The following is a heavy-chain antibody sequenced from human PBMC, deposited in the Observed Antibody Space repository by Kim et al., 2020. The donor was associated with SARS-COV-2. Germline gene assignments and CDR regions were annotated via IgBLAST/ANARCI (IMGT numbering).Heavy chain of an antibody. J-gene: IGHJ4*02. CDR2: FYYSGRT. D-gene: IGHD3-10*01. Sequence: SETLSRTCTVSGGSLSSSTYSWGWIRQSPGKGLDWIGSFYYSGRTYHNPSLKSRVTISVDTSKNQFSLKLSSVTAADTAVYYCARDRSGSYYPLYYFDYWGQGTLVTVSS. CDR1: GGSLSSSTYS. CDR3: ARDRSGSYYPLYYFDY. V-gene: IGHV4-39*07.